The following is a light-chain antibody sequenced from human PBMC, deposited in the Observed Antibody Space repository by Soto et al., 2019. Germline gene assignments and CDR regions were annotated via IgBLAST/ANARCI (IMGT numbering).Light chain of an antibody. V-gene: IGKV3-20*01. CDR3: QQYSSSPPFT. CDR1: QSITSTY. CDR2: GAS. J-gene: IGKJ3*01. Sequence: EIVLTQSPCTLSLSPGERATLSCRASQSITSTYLAWYQQKPGQAPRLLIYGASSRATGFPDRFSGSGSGTDFTLTISRLEPEDFAVYYCQQYSSSPPFTFSPGTKVDIK.